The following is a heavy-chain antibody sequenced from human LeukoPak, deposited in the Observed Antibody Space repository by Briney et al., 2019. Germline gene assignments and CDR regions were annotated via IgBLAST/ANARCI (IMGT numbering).Heavy chain of an antibody. CDR3: ARGGPYDSSGYYHPTPNGLTD. Sequence: PSETLSLTCAVSGGSISSGVYSWGWIRQPPGRGLEWIGYIYHSGSTYYNPSLKSRFTISVDRSKTQFSLQLTSVTAADTAVYYCARGGPYDSSGYYHPTPNGLTDWGQGTLVTVSS. J-gene: IGHJ4*02. D-gene: IGHD3-22*01. CDR2: IYHSGST. V-gene: IGHV4-30-2*01. CDR1: GGSISSGVYS.